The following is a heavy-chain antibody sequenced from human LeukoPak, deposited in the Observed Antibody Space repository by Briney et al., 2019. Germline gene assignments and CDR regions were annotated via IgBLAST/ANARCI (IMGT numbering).Heavy chain of an antibody. CDR1: GFTFSTYW. CDR3: ARGFDGYPFGWWFDP. Sequence: GGSLRLSCVVSGFTFSTYWMHWVRQAPGKGLMWVSRVSADGSTTIYADSVKGRSTISRDNGINTVYLQMNSLRAEDTAVYYCARGFDGYPFGWWFDPWGQGTLVTVSS. J-gene: IGHJ5*02. CDR2: VSADGSTT. D-gene: IGHD5-24*01. V-gene: IGHV3-74*01.